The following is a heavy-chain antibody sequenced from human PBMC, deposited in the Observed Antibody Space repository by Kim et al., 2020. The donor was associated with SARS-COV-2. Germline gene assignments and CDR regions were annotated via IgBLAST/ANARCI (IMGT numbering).Heavy chain of an antibody. CDR2: IYYSGST. CDR3: ARSGVNLVLFDY. J-gene: IGHJ4*02. V-gene: IGHV4-59*13. D-gene: IGHD2-8*01. CDR1: GGSISSYY. Sequence: SETLSLTCTVSGGSISSYYWSWIRQPPGKGLEWIGYIYYSGSTNYNPSLKSRVTISVDTSKNQLSLRLSSVTAADTAVYYCARSGVNLVLFDYWGQGTLVTVSS.